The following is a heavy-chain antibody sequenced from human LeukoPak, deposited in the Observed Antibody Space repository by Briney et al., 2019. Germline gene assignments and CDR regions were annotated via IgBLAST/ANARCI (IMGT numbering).Heavy chain of an antibody. CDR1: GYSISSTHY. J-gene: IGHJ4*02. Sequence: SETLSLTCTVSGYSISSTHYWGWIRRPPGKGLEWIGSIYYSGSTYYNPSLKSRVTISVDTSKNQFSLKLSSVTAADTAVYYCARGINWNYDFWGQGTLVTVSS. CDR3: ARGINWNYDF. V-gene: IGHV4-38-2*02. D-gene: IGHD1-7*01. CDR2: IYYSGST.